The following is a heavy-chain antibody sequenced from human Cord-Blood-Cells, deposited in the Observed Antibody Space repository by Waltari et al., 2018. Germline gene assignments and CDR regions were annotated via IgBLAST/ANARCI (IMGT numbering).Heavy chain of an antibody. D-gene: IGHD6-19*01. CDR1: GFTFSSYW. V-gene: IGHV3-74*01. CDR2: INSDGSST. J-gene: IGHJ6*02. CDR3: ARDMSSGYYYGMDV. Sequence: EVQLVESGGGLVQPGGSLRLSCAASGFTFSSYWMHWVRQAPGKGLVWVSHINSDGSSTSYADSVKGRFTISRDNAKNTLYLQMNSLRAEDTAVYYCARDMSSGYYYGMDVWGQGTTVTVSS.